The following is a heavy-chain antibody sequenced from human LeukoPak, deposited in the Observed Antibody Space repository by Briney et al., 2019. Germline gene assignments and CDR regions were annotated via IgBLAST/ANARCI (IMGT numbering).Heavy chain of an antibody. Sequence: ASVKVSCKASGYTFTCYGIGWVRQAPGQGLEWMGWISAYNGNTNYAQKLQGRVTMTTDTSTSTAYMELRSLRSDDTAVYYCARAPLRFLEWLLSDYFDYWGQGTPVTVSS. D-gene: IGHD3-3*01. CDR2: ISAYNGNT. CDR1: GYTFTCYG. V-gene: IGHV1-18*01. J-gene: IGHJ4*02. CDR3: ARAPLRFLEWLLSDYFDY.